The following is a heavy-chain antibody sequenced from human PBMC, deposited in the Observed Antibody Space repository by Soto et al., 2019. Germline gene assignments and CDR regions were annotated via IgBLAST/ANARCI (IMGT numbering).Heavy chain of an antibody. CDR3: ARGRQLWLLHYYYYYGMDV. J-gene: IGHJ6*02. Sequence: SETLSLTCAVYGGSFSGYYWSWIRQPPGKGLEWIGEINHSGSTNYNPSRKSRVTISVDTSKNQFSLKLSSVTAADTAVYYCARGRQLWLLHYYYYYGMDVWGQGTTVTVSS. D-gene: IGHD5-18*01. CDR2: INHSGST. V-gene: IGHV4-34*01. CDR1: GGSFSGYY.